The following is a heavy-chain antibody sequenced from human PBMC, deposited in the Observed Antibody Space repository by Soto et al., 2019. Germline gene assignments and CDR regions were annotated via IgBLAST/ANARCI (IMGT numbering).Heavy chain of an antibody. CDR1: GYSFTSYW. V-gene: IGHV5-51*01. CDR2: IYPGDSDT. D-gene: IGHD5-12*01. CDR3: ARLDLAAKAENWFDP. Sequence: GESLKISCKGSGYSFTSYWIGWVRQMPGKGLEWMGIIYPGDSDTRYSPSFQGQVTISADKSISTAYLQWSSLKASDTAMYYCARLDLAAKAENWFDPCGQGTLVTVSS. J-gene: IGHJ5*02.